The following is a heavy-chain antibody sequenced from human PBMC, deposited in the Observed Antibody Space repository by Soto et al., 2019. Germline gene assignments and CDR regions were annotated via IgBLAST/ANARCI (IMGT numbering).Heavy chain of an antibody. Sequence: GGPLRLSCAASGFTVSNSYMSWVRQAPGKELEWVSAIYSGGSTYYADSVKGRFTISRDNSRNTLYLQMNSLRAEDTAVYFCARCDGSATYCFFFAYWGQGTPVTVSS. J-gene: IGHJ4*02. CDR3: ARCDGSATYCFFFAY. V-gene: IGHV3-66*01. D-gene: IGHD3-10*01. CDR1: GFTVSNSY. CDR2: IYSGGST.